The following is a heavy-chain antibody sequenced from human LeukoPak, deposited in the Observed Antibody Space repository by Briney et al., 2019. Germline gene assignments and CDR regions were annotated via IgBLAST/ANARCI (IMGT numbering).Heavy chain of an antibody. V-gene: IGHV4-61*02. CDR2: IYTSGST. D-gene: IGHD2-8*01. CDR1: GGSISSGSYY. CDR3: AREEWRKNDAFDI. Sequence: SETLSLTCTVSGGSISSGSYYWSWIRQPAGKGLEWIGRIYTSGSTNYNPSLKSRVTISVDTSKNQFSPKLSSVTAADTAVYYCAREEWRKNDAFDIWGQGTMVTVSS. J-gene: IGHJ3*02.